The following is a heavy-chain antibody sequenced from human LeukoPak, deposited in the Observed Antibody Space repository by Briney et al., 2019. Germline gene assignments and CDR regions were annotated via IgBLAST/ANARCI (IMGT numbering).Heavy chain of an antibody. CDR3: ARTHYNWNYGIDY. Sequence: SETLSLTCSVSGDSISTFYWSWMRQPPGKGLEWIGYVHYSGSTNYNPSLKSRVTISVDTSKNQFSLKLSSVTAADTAVYYCARTHYNWNYGIDYWGQGTLVTVSS. CDR1: GDSISTFY. CDR2: VHYSGST. V-gene: IGHV4-59*12. D-gene: IGHD1-7*01. J-gene: IGHJ4*02.